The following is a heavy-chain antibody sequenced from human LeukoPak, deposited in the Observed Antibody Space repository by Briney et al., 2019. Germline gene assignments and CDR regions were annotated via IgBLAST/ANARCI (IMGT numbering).Heavy chain of an antibody. D-gene: IGHD4-17*01. J-gene: IGHJ5*02. Sequence: GASVKVSCKASGYTLSDYDINWLRQAPGQGLEYMGWINPNSLIPGYARKFRGRVTLTMDTSIRTAYMELSGLTYDDTAIYYCARVKPVPTVSFDPWGQGTLVTVSS. CDR2: INPNSLIP. V-gene: IGHV1-8*01. CDR1: GYTLSDYD. CDR3: ARVKPVPTVSFDP.